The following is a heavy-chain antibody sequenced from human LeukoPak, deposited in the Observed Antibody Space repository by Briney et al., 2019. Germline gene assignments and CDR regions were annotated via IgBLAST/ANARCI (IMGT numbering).Heavy chain of an antibody. CDR3: ARKLTYYYGSGSYYKALDV. CDR1: GGSFSGYY. Sequence: PSETLSLTCAVYGGSFSGYYWSWIRQPPGKGLEWIGEIKHSGSTNYNPSLKSRVTISVDTSKNQFSLKLSSVTAADTAVYCCARKLTYYYGSGSYYKALDVWGKGTTVTVSS. D-gene: IGHD3-10*01. V-gene: IGHV4-34*01. CDR2: IKHSGST. J-gene: IGHJ6*04.